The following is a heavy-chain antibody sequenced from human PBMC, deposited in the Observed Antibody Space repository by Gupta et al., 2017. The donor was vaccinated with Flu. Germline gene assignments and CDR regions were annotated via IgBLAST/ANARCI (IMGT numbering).Heavy chain of an antibody. D-gene: IGHD2-8*01. V-gene: IGHV1-2*02. J-gene: IGHJ4*02. Sequence: WVRQGPGQGLEWMGWINPKSGGTYYEQKFQGGGTRTRDTSISTAYMERRRLRSEDKDRYYWARGSWDADGRWGRCYLPHDYWGQGTLVTVSS. CDR2: INPKSGGT. CDR3: ARGSWDADGRWGRCYLPHDY.